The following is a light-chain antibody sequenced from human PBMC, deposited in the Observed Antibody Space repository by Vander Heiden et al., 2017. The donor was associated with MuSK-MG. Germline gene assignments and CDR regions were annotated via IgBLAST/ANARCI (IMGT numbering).Light chain of an antibody. Sequence: QSALTQPASVSGSPGQSLTIACSGTNTDVGGYRYVSWYRQHPGKAPQLLIYDGSGRPPGISNRFSASKSGYTAALTISDLQPEDEADYYCSSYSSSNTLSFGTGTKVTVL. CDR1: NTDVGGYRY. CDR3: SSYSSSNTLS. CDR2: DGS. J-gene: IGLJ1*01. V-gene: IGLV2-14*03.